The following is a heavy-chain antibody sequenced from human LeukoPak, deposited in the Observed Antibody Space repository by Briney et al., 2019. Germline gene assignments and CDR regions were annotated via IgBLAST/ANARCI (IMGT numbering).Heavy chain of an antibody. CDR3: AKTNRGGIGQCLDY. V-gene: IGHV3-23*01. Sequence: GGSLRLSCAASGFTFRTYAMSWVRQTPGKEPEWVSEISGSGGSTYYADSVKGRFTISRDNSKNILYLQLNSLSPEDTAVYYCAKTNRGGIGQCLDYWVQGTLVTVSS. CDR2: ISGSGGST. D-gene: IGHD3-10*01. J-gene: IGHJ4*02. CDR1: GFTFRTYA.